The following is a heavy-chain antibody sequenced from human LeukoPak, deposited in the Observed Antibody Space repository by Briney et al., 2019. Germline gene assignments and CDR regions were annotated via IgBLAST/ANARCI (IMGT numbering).Heavy chain of an antibody. V-gene: IGHV3-30*03. CDR2: ISYDGSNK. CDR3: ARDPHYDFWSGYYGPMDV. Sequence: GGSLRLSCAASGFTFSSYGMHWVRQAPGKGLEWVAVISYDGSNKYYADSVKGRFTISRDNAKNSLYLQMNSLRAEDTAVYYCARDPHYDFWSGYYGPMDVWGKGTTVTVSS. J-gene: IGHJ6*03. CDR1: GFTFSSYG. D-gene: IGHD3-3*01.